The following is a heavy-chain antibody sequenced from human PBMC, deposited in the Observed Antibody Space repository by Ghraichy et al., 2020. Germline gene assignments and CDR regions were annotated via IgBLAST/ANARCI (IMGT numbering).Heavy chain of an antibody. Sequence: GGSLRLSCAASGFTFSTCALSWVCQAPGKGLEWVSVISPSGGDTYYADSVKGRFTISRDNSKNTVYLQVNSLRAEDTAVYYCATDHSGWREPHWYFDLWGRGTLVTVSS. CDR3: ATDHSGWREPHWYFDL. CDR2: ISPSGGDT. J-gene: IGHJ2*01. V-gene: IGHV3-23*01. CDR1: GFTFSTCA. D-gene: IGHD5-12*01.